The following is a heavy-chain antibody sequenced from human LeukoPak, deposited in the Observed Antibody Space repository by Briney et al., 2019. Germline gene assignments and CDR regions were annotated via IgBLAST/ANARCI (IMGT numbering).Heavy chain of an antibody. D-gene: IGHD2-2*01. V-gene: IGHV1-18*01. CDR3: ARDRIVVVPAANYGMDV. CDR2: ISAYNDNT. CDR1: GYTFTSYG. Sequence: ASVKVSCKASGYTFTSYGISWVRQAPGQGLEWMGWISAYNDNTNYAQKLQGRVTMTTDTSTSTAYMELRSLRSDDTAVYYCARDRIVVVPAANYGMDVWGQGTTVTVSS. J-gene: IGHJ6*02.